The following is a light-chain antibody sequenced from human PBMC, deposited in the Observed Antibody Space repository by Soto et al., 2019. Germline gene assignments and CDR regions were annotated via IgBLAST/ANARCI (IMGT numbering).Light chain of an antibody. J-gene: IGKJ5*01. CDR2: DAS. CDR3: QQRSNWPPLIT. Sequence: DILLTQSPATLSLSPGERATLSCRASQSFSGYLAWYHQKPGQAPRLLIYDASKRATGIPARFSGRGSGTDFTLTISSLEPEDFAVYYGQQRSNWPPLITFGQGTRLEMK. V-gene: IGKV3-11*01. CDR1: QSFSGY.